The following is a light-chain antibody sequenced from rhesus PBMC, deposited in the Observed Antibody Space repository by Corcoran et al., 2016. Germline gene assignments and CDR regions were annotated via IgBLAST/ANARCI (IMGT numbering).Light chain of an antibody. V-gene: IGKV1-22*01. J-gene: IGKJ4*01. CDR1: QRIRNW. CDR2: KAS. Sequence: DIQMTQSPSSLSASVGDTVTITCRASQRIRNWLAWYQQEPGKAPKFLIYKASRLQRGVPSRFSGSGSGTVFTLTISSLQSEDFAPYYCQQYSSSPLTFGGGTKVDLK. CDR3: QQYSSSPLT.